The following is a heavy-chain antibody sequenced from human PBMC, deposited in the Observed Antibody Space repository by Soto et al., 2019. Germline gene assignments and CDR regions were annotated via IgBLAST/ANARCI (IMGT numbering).Heavy chain of an antibody. CDR1: GGTFTSYT. CDR2: IIPTLGIT. Sequence: QVQLVQSGAEVKKPGSSVKVSCKASGGTFTSYTITWVRQVPGQGLECMEKIIPTLGITDYAQNFQGRVTISADKSTSTVYMELSSLRSEDTATYYCARSIGYGLGDWGQGTLVIVSS. CDR3: ARSIGYGLGD. J-gene: IGHJ4*02. D-gene: IGHD5-18*01. V-gene: IGHV1-69*02.